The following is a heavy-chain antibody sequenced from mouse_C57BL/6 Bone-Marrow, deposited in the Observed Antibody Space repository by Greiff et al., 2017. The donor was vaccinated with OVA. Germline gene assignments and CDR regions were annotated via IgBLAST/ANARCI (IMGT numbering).Heavy chain of an antibody. CDR3: ARHGFYDYGSSYVYWYFDV. D-gene: IGHD1-1*01. Sequence: QVQLKESGAELVKPGASVKLSCKASGYTFTEYTIHWVKQRPGQGLEWIGWFYPGSGSIKYNEKFKDKATLTADKSSSTVYMELSRLTSEDSAVYISARHGFYDYGSSYVYWYFDVWGTGTTVTVSS. CDR1: GYTFTEYT. V-gene: IGHV1-62-2*01. CDR2: FYPGSGSI. J-gene: IGHJ1*03.